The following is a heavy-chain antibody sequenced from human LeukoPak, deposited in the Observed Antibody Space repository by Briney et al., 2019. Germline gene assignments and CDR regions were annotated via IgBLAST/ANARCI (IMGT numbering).Heavy chain of an antibody. D-gene: IGHD3-22*01. J-gene: IGHJ2*01. CDR1: GFTFSNYW. CDR2: IKQDGSEK. CDR3: ARWARVVITIGYFDL. V-gene: IGHV3-7*01. Sequence: GGSLRLSCAASGFTFSNYWMSWVRQAPGKGLEWVANIKQDGSEKYYVDSVKGRFTISRDNAKNSLYLQMNSLRAEDTAVYYCARWARVVITIGYFDLWGRGTLVTVSP.